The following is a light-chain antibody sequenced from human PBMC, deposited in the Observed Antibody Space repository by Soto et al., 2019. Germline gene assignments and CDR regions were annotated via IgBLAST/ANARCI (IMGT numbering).Light chain of an antibody. Sequence: QSVLTQPPSASGSPGQSVTISCTGTSSDVGGYDYVSWYQQHPGKAPKLMISEVTNRPSGVSDRFSGSKSGNAASLTISGLRAEDVAHYYCNSSTSNNTYVFGTGTKVTV. V-gene: IGLV2-14*01. CDR3: NSSTSNNTYV. CDR2: EVT. CDR1: SSDVGGYDY. J-gene: IGLJ1*01.